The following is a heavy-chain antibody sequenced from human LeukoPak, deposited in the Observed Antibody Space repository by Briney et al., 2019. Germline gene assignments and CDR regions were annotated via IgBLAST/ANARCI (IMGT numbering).Heavy chain of an antibody. Sequence: GGSLRLSCAASGFTFSSYGMHWVRQAPGKGLEWVVVISYHGRNIFYADSVKGRFTISRDNSKNTLYLQMNSLRPEDTTIYHCAKDGGRVSGYLHSWGQGTLVIVSS. V-gene: IGHV3-30*18. CDR3: AKDGGRVSGYLHS. D-gene: IGHD2-15*01. CDR2: ISYHGRNI. J-gene: IGHJ1*01. CDR1: GFTFSSYG.